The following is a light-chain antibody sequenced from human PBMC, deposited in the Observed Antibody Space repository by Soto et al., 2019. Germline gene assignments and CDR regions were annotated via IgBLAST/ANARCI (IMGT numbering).Light chain of an antibody. CDR3: HYHDSSPEFA. CDR1: QSVSSSY. Sequence: EIVLTQSPGTLSLSPGERATLSCRASQSVSSSYLAWYQQKPGQAPRLLIYGASSRATGIPDRFSGSGSGTDFTLTISRLEPEDFALYYCHYHDSSPEFAFGPGTKVDIK. CDR2: GAS. V-gene: IGKV3-20*01. J-gene: IGKJ3*01.